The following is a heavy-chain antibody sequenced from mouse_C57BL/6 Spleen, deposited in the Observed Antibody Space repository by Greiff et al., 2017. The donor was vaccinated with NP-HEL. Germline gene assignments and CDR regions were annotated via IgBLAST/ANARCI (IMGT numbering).Heavy chain of an antibody. CDR3: ARGGLYGNYWYFDV. CDR2: IDPSDSYT. D-gene: IGHD2-1*01. Sequence: QVQLKQPGAELVMPGASVKLSCKASGYTFTSYWMHWVKQRPGQGLEWIGEIDPSDSYTNYNQKFKGKSTLTVDKSSSTAYMQLSSLTSEDSAVYYCARGGLYGNYWYFDVWGTGTTVTVSS. V-gene: IGHV1-69*01. CDR1: GYTFTSYW. J-gene: IGHJ1*03.